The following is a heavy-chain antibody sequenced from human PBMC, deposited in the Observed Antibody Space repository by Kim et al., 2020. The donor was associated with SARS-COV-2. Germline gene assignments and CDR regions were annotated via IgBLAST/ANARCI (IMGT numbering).Heavy chain of an antibody. Sequence: ARKFKGRVTMTRDTSTSTVYMELSSLRSEDTAVYYCARVGGDTGTTLDYWGQGTLVTVSS. J-gene: IGHJ4*02. V-gene: IGHV1-46*01. D-gene: IGHD1-7*01. CDR3: ARVGGDTGTTLDY.